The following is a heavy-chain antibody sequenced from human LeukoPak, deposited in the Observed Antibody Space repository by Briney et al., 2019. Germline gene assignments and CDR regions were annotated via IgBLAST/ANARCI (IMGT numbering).Heavy chain of an antibody. D-gene: IGHD4-17*01. Sequence: SETLSLTCAVSGGSISSNSYYWGWIRQPPGKGLEWIGSIYYSESTYYNPSLKSRVTISVDTSKNQFSLKLYSVTAADTAVYYCARGGDYGDYVFHYWGQGTLVTVSS. CDR3: ARGGDYGDYVFHY. V-gene: IGHV4-39*01. J-gene: IGHJ4*02. CDR2: IYYSEST. CDR1: GGSISSNSYY.